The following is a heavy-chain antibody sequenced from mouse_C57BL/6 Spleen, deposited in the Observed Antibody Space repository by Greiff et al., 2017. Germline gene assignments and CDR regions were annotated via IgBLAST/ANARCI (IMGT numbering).Heavy chain of an antibody. Sequence: VQLQQSGAELVRPGTSVTLSCKASGYTFTSYCMHWVKQRPGQGLVWIVGIDPSDGYTNYNQKFKGKATLTVDTSSSTAYVKLSSLTTEDSAVYYCARWDYDGYEMDYWGQGTSVTVSS. CDR3: ARWDYDGYEMDY. V-gene: IGHV1-59*01. D-gene: IGHD2-4*01. CDR2: IDPSDGYT. J-gene: IGHJ4*01. CDR1: GYTFTSYC.